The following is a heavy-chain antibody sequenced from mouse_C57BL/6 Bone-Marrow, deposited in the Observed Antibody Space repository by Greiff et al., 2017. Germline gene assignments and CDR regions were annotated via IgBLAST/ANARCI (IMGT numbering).Heavy chain of an antibody. Sequence: QVQLQQPGAELVKPGASVKLSCKASGYTFTNYWMHWVKQRPGQGLEWIGMIHPNGGSPDYNEKFKSEATLSVDKSSRTAYMERSRLTSEDSAVYYCAISYDYDDYTMDYWGQGTSVTVSS. D-gene: IGHD2-4*01. CDR3: AISYDYDDYTMDY. CDR1: GYTFTNYW. J-gene: IGHJ4*01. V-gene: IGHV1-64*01. CDR2: IHPNGGSP.